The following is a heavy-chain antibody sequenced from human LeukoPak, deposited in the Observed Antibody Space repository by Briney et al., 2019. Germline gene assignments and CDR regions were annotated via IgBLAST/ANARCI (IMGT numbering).Heavy chain of an antibody. CDR1: GGSISSYY. CDR3: ARGFGRYYGSGSYSDY. Sequence: SQTLPLTCTVSGGSISSYYWSWIRQPPGKGLEWLGYIYYSGSTNYNPSLKSRVTISVDTSKNQFSLKLSSVTAADTAVYYCARGFGRYYGSGSYSDYWGQGTLVTVSS. J-gene: IGHJ4*02. D-gene: IGHD3-10*01. CDR2: IYYSGST. V-gene: IGHV4-59*01.